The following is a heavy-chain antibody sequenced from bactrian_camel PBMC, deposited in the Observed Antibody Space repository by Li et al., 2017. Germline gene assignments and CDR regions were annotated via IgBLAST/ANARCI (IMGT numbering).Heavy chain of an antibody. D-gene: IGHD4*01. CDR3: AADRRHRQQMYGDSWFPADYAH. CDR2: IDSETA. V-gene: IGHV3S56*01. J-gene: IGHJ4*01. CDR1: GVTVAAYC. Sequence: HVQLVESGGGSVQVGGSLRLSCVASGVTVAAYCMGWFRQPPGKEREGVAAIDSETATYTASVKGRFTISRDDSENTVYLQMNDLKPEDTAMYYCAADRRHRQQMYGDSWFPADYAHWGQGTQVTVS.